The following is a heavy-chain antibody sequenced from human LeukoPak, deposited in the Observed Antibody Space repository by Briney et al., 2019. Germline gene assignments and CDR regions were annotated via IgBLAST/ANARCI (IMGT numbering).Heavy chain of an antibody. CDR1: GGSISSSNW. CDR3: ARENGYSYGPYYFDY. J-gene: IGHJ4*02. D-gene: IGHD5-18*01. Sequence: PSETLSLTCAVSGGSISSSNWWSWVRQPPGKGLEWIGEIYHSGSTNYNPSLKSRVTISVDKSKSQFSLKLSSVTAADTAVYYCARENGYSYGPYYFDYWGQGTLVTVSS. V-gene: IGHV4-4*02. CDR2: IYHSGST.